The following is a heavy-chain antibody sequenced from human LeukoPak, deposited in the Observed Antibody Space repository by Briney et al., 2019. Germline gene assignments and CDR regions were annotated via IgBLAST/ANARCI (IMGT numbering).Heavy chain of an antibody. D-gene: IGHD5-18*01. CDR2: ILYGGST. CDR3: ARGRGYGYGIDY. CDR1: GGSISSGGHY. Sequence: PSQTLSLTCTVSGGSISSGGHYWSWVRQPPGKGLEWIGHILYGGSTLYNPSLMTRLTISEDTSNNQFSLRLTSLTAADTAVYFCARGRGYGYGIDYWGQGTLVTVSS. V-gene: IGHV4-30-4*01. J-gene: IGHJ4*02.